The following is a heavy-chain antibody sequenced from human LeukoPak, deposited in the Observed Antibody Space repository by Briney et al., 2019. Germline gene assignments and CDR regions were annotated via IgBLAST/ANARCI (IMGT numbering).Heavy chain of an antibody. J-gene: IGHJ3*02. V-gene: IGHV3-33*01. D-gene: IGHD6-13*01. CDR3: ARDLQGIAAAGTRNAFDI. Sequence: PGGSLRLSCAASGFTFSSYGMHWVRQAPGKGLEWVAVIWYDGSNKYYADSVKGRFTISRDNSKNTLYLQMSSLRAEDTAVYYCARDLQGIAAAGTRNAFDIWGQGTMATVSS. CDR2: IWYDGSNK. CDR1: GFTFSSYG.